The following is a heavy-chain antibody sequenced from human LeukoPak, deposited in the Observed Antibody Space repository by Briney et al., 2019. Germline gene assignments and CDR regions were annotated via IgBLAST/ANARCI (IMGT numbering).Heavy chain of an antibody. CDR3: ERETGGEYGSSTSCYTFDS. CDR2: ISYDGSNK. Sequence: AETLSLSCAVSGFTFSSYAMHWVRQAPGKGLEWVAVISYDGSNKYYADSEKGGITISRANSKNTLYLQMNSLRAEDTAVYYGERETGGEYGSSTSCYTFDSWGQGTLVTVSS. J-gene: IGHJ4*02. CDR1: GFTFSSYA. V-gene: IGHV3-30*01. D-gene: IGHD2-2*02.